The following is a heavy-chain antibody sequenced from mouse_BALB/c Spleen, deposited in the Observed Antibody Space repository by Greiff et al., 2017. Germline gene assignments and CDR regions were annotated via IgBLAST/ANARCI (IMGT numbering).Heavy chain of an antibody. V-gene: IGHV5-17*02. J-gene: IGHJ4*01. Sequence: EVQRVESGGGLVQPGGSRKLSCAASGFTFSSFGMHWVRQAPEKGLEWVAYISSGSSTLYYANTVKGRFTISRDNPKNTLFLQMTSLRSEDTAMYYGARLGLLRGYALDYWGQGTSVTVSA. CDR2: ISSGSSTL. CDR3: ARLGLLRGYALDY. D-gene: IGHD2-3*01. CDR1: GFTFSSFG.